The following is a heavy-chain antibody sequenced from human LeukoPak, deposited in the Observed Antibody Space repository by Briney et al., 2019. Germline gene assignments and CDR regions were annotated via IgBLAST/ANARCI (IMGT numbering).Heavy chain of an antibody. CDR2: IYYSGST. J-gene: IGHJ4*02. V-gene: IGHV4-59*08. CDR1: GGSISSYY. Sequence: SETLSLTCTVSGGSISSYYWSWIRQPPGKGLEWIGYIYYSGSTNYNPSLKSRVTISVDTSKNQFSLKLSSVTAADTAVYYCARGIDDYSNYFDYRGQGTLVTVSS. D-gene: IGHD4-11*01. CDR3: ARGIDDYSNYFDY.